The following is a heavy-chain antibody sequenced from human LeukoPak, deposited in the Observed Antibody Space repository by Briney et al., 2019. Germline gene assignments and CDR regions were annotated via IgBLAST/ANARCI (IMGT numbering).Heavy chain of an antibody. CDR3: ARLGSSLGLDV. Sequence: SETLSLTCTVSGGSISSSSYYWGWIRQPPGKGLEWIGSIYYSGSTYYNPSLKSRVTISVDTSKNQFSLKLSSVTAADTAVYYCARLGSSLGLDVWGKGTTATVSS. CDR1: GGSISSSSYY. V-gene: IGHV4-39*01. CDR2: IYYSGST. J-gene: IGHJ6*04. D-gene: IGHD6-13*01.